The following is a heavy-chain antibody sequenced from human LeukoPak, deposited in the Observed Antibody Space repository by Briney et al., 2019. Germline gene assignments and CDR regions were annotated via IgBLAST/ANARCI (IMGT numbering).Heavy chain of an antibody. Sequence: GGSLRLSCAASGFTFSSYWMSWVRQAPGKGLEWVANIKQDGSEKYYVDPVKGRFTISRDNAKNSLYLQMDSLRDEDTAVYYCARDRDYAFDYWGQGTLVTVSS. CDR3: ARDRDYAFDY. D-gene: IGHD4-17*01. CDR2: IKQDGSEK. CDR1: GFTFSSYW. J-gene: IGHJ4*02. V-gene: IGHV3-7*01.